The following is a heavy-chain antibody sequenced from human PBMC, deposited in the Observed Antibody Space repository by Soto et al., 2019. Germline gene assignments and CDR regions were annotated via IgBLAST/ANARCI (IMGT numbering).Heavy chain of an antibody. D-gene: IGHD2-21*02. V-gene: IGHV3-33*01. CDR1: GFTFSSYG. CDR2: IWYDGSNK. J-gene: IGHJ4*02. CDR3: ARDSGDYSYYFDY. Sequence: QVQLVESGGGVVQPGRSLRLSCAASGFTFSSYGMHWVRQAPGKGLEWVAVIWYDGSNKYSADSVKGRFTISRDNSKNTLYLQMNSLRAEDTAVYYCARDSGDYSYYFDYWGQGTLVTVSS.